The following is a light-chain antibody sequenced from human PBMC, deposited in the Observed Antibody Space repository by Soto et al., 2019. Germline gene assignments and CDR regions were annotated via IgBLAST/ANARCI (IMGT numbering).Light chain of an antibody. CDR3: SSYGGRNTLV. CDR2: EVS. CDR1: GSDIGAYDY. V-gene: IGLV2-8*01. Sequence: QSALTQPPSASGSHGQSVTISCTGTGSDIGAYDYVSWYQQRPGKAPKLIIYEVSRRPSGVPDRFSGSKYGNTASLTVSGLQSDDEADYYCSSYGGRNTLVFGGGTKLTVL. J-gene: IGLJ2*01.